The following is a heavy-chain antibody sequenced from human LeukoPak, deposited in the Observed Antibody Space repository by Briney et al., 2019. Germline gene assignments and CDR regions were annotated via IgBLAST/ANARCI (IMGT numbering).Heavy chain of an antibody. CDR3: ARGYHGHYYDSSGSIDY. CDR1: GGSISSGGYY. CDR2: INYSGST. Sequence: SETLSLTCTVSGGSISSGGYYWSWIRQHPGKGLEWIGYINYSGSTYYNPSLRSRVTISVDTSKNQFSLKLSSVTAADTAVYYCARGYHGHYYDSSGSIDYWGQGTLVTVSS. J-gene: IGHJ4*02. D-gene: IGHD3-22*01. V-gene: IGHV4-31*03.